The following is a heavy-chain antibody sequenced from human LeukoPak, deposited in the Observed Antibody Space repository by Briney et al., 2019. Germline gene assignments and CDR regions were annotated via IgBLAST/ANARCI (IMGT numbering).Heavy chain of an antibody. CDR3: ARDGSKRDY. D-gene: IGHD2-15*01. Sequence: PGGSLRLSCAASGFTFSDYYMSWIRQAPGKGLEWISYIGSSSSYSVYADSVKGRFTISRDNAKNSLYLEMNSLRADDTAVYYCARDGSKRDYWGQGALVIVSS. J-gene: IGHJ4*02. CDR2: IGSSSSYS. V-gene: IGHV3-11*06. CDR1: GFTFSDYY.